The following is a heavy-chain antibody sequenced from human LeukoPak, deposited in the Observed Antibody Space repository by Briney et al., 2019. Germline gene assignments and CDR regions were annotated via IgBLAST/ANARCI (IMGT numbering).Heavy chain of an antibody. V-gene: IGHV4-38-2*02. CDR2: ISYDGST. D-gene: IGHD3-16*01. Sequence: SETLSLTCAVSGYSITRGFSWGWIRQPPGKGLEWIAAISYDGSTDYKSTLQSRLTISRDTSKNEFSLRLTSVTATDTAVYYCVREGAVPGIDPWGQGTLITVSS. CDR1: GYSITRGFS. J-gene: IGHJ5*02. CDR3: VREGAVPGIDP.